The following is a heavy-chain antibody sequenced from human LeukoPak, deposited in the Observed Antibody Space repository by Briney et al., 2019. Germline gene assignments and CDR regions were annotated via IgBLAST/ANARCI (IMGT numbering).Heavy chain of an antibody. Sequence: SVKVSCXASGDTFSSYAISWVRQAPGQGLEWMGRIIPIFGTANYAQKFQGRVTITTDESTSTAYMELSSLRSEDTAVYDCARTAQYSSGDPYYFDYWGQGTLVTVSS. D-gene: IGHD2-15*01. CDR1: GDTFSSYA. CDR2: IIPIFGTA. V-gene: IGHV1-69*05. J-gene: IGHJ4*02. CDR3: ARTAQYSSGDPYYFDY.